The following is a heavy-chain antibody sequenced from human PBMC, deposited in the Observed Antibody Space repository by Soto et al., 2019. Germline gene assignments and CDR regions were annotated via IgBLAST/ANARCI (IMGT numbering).Heavy chain of an antibody. Sequence: QIQLVESGGGVVQPGRSLRLSCTASGFTFSRNGMHWVHQAPGKGLEWVAVISHHRRNIYYAASMKGRFTISRDNSKNTQYLQMDSLTAEDTAVYFCANDRDRSWSLDEWGHGTGASVSS. V-gene: IGHV3-30*18. CDR3: ANDRDRSWSLDE. D-gene: IGHD6-13*01. CDR2: ISHHRRNI. J-gene: IGHJ4*01. CDR1: GFTFSRNG.